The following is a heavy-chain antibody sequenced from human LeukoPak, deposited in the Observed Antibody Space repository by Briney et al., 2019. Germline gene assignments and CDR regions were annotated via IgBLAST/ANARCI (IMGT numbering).Heavy chain of an antibody. CDR2: IWYDGSSK. CDR3: ARMDFWSGYYLDY. Sequence: PGGSLRLSCAASGFTFSSYGMHWVRQAPGKGLEWVAVIWYDGSSKYYADSVKGRFTISRDNSKNTLYLQMNSLRAEDTAVYYCARMDFWSGYYLDYWGQGTLVTVSS. CDR1: GFTFSSYG. J-gene: IGHJ4*02. V-gene: IGHV3-33*01. D-gene: IGHD3-3*01.